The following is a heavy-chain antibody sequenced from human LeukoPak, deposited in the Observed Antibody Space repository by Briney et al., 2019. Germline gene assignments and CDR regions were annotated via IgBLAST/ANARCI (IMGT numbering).Heavy chain of an antibody. Sequence: ASETLSLTCTVSGGSISSGGYYWSWIRQHPRKGLEWIGYIYYSGSTYYNPSLKSRVTISVDTSKNQFSLKLSSVTAADTAVYYCARVTHSSGYDDAFDIWGQGTMVTVSS. D-gene: IGHD3-22*01. CDR2: IYYSGST. CDR1: GGSISSGGYY. CDR3: ARVTHSSGYDDAFDI. V-gene: IGHV4-31*03. J-gene: IGHJ3*02.